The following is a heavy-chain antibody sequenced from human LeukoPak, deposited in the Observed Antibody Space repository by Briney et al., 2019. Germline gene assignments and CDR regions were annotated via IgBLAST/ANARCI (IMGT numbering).Heavy chain of an antibody. CDR1: GGSISSSSYY. D-gene: IGHD2-2*01. CDR2: IYYSGST. J-gene: IGHJ5*02. Sequence: SETLSLTCTVSGGSISSSSYYWGWIRQPPGKGLEWIGSIYYSGSTYYNPSLKSRVTISVDTSKNQFSLKLSSVTAADTAVYYCARLIWPADPAEGFWFDPWGQGTLVTVSS. V-gene: IGHV4-39*07. CDR3: ARLIWPADPAEGFWFDP.